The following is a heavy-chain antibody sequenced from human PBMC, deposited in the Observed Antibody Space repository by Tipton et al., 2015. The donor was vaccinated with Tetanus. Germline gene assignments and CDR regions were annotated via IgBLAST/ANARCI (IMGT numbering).Heavy chain of an antibody. D-gene: IGHD2-2*01. V-gene: IGHV1-2*02. J-gene: IGHJ5*02. CDR1: GDTYTTHG. CDR2: INTHSGVT. CDR3: ARGAVIVPVAIPPPRFDP. Sequence: QVQLVQSGAEVKRPGSSVKVSCKASGDTYTTHGVTWVRQAPGQGLEWMGWINTHSGVTNFAQKFQGRVTMTRDTSITTADMELSSLTSDDTAVYYCARGAVIVPVAIPPPRFDPWGQGTLVTVSS.